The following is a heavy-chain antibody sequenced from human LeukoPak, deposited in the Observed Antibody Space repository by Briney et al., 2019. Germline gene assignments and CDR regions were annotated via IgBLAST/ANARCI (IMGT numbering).Heavy chain of an antibody. CDR3: ASSYYDILTGYWWYYMDV. J-gene: IGHJ6*03. CDR2: INPSGGST. CDR1: GYTFTSYY. D-gene: IGHD3-9*01. V-gene: IGHV1-46*01. Sequence: ASVKVSCKASGYTFTSYYMHWVRQAPGQGLEWMGIINPSGGSTSYAQKFQGRVTMTRDMSTSTVYMELSSLRSEDTAVYYCASSYYDILTGYWWYYMDVWGKGTTVTISS.